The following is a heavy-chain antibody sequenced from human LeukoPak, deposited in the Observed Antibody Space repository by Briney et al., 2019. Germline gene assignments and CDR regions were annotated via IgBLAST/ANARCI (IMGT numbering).Heavy chain of an antibody. J-gene: IGHJ6*03. V-gene: IGHV1-18*01. CDR3: ARTTNYGSGIVRSDYYMDV. Sequence: ASVKVSCKASGYTFTSYGISWVRQAPGQGLEWMGWISAYNGNTNYAQKLQGRVTMTTDTSTSTAYTELRSLRSDDTAVYYCARTTNYGSGIVRSDYYMDVWGKGTTVTVSS. D-gene: IGHD3-10*01. CDR2: ISAYNGNT. CDR1: GYTFTSYG.